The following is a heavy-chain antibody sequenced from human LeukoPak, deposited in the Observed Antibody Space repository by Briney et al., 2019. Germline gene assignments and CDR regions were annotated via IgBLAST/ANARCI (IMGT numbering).Heavy chain of an antibody. CDR1: RCTFIKHQ. D-gene: IGHD1-26*01. CDR3: ASGATFTG. CDR2: INPSGGST. Sequence: AASVKDSCQATRCTFIKHQMHYLRQAPGQGLEWMGIINPSGGSTTYAQKFQGRVTMTRDTSTSTVYMELSSLRSEDTAVYYCASGATFTGGGQGTLVNVSS. J-gene: IGHJ4*02. V-gene: IGHV1-46*01.